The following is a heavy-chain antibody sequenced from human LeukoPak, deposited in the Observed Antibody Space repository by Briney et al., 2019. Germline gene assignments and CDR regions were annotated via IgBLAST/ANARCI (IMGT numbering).Heavy chain of an antibody. CDR2: IKSKTDGGTT. D-gene: IGHD2-15*01. CDR1: GFTLSSHW. Sequence: GGSLRLSCVASGFTLSSHWMHWLRLAPGKGLEWVGRIKSKTDGGTTDYAAPVKGRFTISRDDSKNTLYLQMNSLKTEDTAVYYCTTAGSDGMDVWGQGTTVTVSS. J-gene: IGHJ6*02. V-gene: IGHV3-15*01. CDR3: TTAGSDGMDV.